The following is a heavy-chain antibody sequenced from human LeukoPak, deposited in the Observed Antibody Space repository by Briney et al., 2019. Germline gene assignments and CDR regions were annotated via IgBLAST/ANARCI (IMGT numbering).Heavy chain of an antibody. CDR2: IWYDGSNK. J-gene: IGHJ4*02. Sequence: PGRSLRLSCAASGFTFSSYGMRWVRQAPGKGLEWVAVIWYDGSNKYYADSVKGRFIISKDNNKQTLYMQMNGLRAEATAVYYGARVITVHEGGIDYWGQGTLVTVSS. V-gene: IGHV3-33*01. CDR3: ARVITVHEGGIDY. CDR1: GFTFSSYG. D-gene: IGHD3-22*01.